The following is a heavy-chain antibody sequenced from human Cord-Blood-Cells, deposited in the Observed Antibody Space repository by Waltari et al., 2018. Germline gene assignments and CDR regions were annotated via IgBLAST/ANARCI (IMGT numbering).Heavy chain of an antibody. J-gene: IGHJ3*02. V-gene: IGHV3-66*01. CDR1: GLPVLGHY. CDR2: IYGGGST. Sequence: EVHLVESGGGLVQPGGSLRRSCPASGLPVLGHYMIWVRQAPGKGLECVSVIYGGGSTYYADSVKGRFTISRDNSKNTLYLQMNSLRAEDTAVYYCARVHSSHAFDIWGQGTMVTVSS. CDR3: ARVHSSHAFDI.